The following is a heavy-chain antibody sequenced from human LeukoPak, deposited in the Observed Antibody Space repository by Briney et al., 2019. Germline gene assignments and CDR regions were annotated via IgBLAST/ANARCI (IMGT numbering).Heavy chain of an antibody. V-gene: IGHV3-23*01. CDR1: RFTFSNFG. J-gene: IGHJ4*02. D-gene: IGHD3-22*01. CDR2: ISGSGGST. Sequence: GGSLRLSCAASRFTFSNFGMSWVRQAPGKGLEWVSAISGSGGSTFYADSVKGRFTISRDNSKNTLYLQMNSLRAEDTAVYYCAKSSYYDSSGYYREYYFDYWGQGALVTVSS. CDR3: AKSSYYDSSGYYREYYFDY.